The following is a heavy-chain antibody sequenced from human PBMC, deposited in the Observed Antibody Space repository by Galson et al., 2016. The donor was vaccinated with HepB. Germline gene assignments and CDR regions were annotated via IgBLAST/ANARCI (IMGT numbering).Heavy chain of an antibody. CDR2: ISHDGSHI. CDR1: GFNFENYV. CDR3: VGDVSFKIDY. V-gene: IGHV3-74*01. Sequence: SLRLSCAASGFNFENYVMHWVRQVPGKGLVWVSRISHDGSHISYADFVKGRFTISRDNAKNTLFLQLNSLGAEDTAVYYCVGDVSFKIDYWGLGTLVTVSS. D-gene: IGHD1-26*01. J-gene: IGHJ4*02.